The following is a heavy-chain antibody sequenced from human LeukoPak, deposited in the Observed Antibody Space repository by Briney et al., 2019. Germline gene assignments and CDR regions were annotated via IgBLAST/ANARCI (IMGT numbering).Heavy chain of an antibody. CDR3: ARGQLYCSGGTCYFEY. CDR1: GFTFSSYW. CDR2: IRGDGSST. V-gene: IGHV3-74*01. J-gene: IGHJ4*02. Sequence: GGSLRLSCAASGFTFSSYWMHWVRQAPGKGLVWVSRIRGDGSSTTYADSVKGRFTISRDNAKNTLYLQMNSLRAEDTAVYFCARGQLYCSGGTCYFEYWGQGTLVTVSS. D-gene: IGHD2-15*01.